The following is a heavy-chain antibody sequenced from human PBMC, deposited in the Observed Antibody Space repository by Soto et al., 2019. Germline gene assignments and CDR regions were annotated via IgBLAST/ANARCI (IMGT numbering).Heavy chain of an antibody. Sequence: QVQLMESGGGLVQPDKSLRLSCAASGFSFSSYGMHWVRQAPGKGLEWVAVIWSDGSGRHYAGSVTGRFSISRDNSKNTLYLQMNSLRVDDTAVYYCARDRTGSHYMDVWGKGTAVTVS. D-gene: IGHD1-1*01. CDR2: IWSDGSGR. CDR3: ARDRTGSHYMDV. J-gene: IGHJ6*03. V-gene: IGHV3-33*01. CDR1: GFSFSSYG.